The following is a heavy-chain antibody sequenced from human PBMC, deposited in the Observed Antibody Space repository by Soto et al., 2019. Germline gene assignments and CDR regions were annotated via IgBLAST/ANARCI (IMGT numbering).Heavy chain of an antibody. V-gene: IGHV4-34*01. CDR2: INNLGSI. J-gene: IGHJ4*02. CDR3: ARPGVAAAGNFDS. D-gene: IGHD6-25*01. CDR1: GWSFTGYY. Sequence: SETLSLTCAVSGWSFTGYYWAWIRQVPGGGLEWLGEINNLGSIHHNPSLMNRVTLSADTSRSQFSLEITSLTAVDTAVYYCARPGVAAAGNFDSWGPGTLVTVSS.